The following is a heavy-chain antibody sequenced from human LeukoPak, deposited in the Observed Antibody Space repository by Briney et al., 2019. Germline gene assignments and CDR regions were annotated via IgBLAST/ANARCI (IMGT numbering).Heavy chain of an antibody. CDR2: IYYSGST. CDR3: ARQGFYSSSWYVVAGPFDY. D-gene: IGHD6-13*01. Sequence: SETLSLTCTVSGGSISSYYWSWIRQPPGKGLEWIGYIYYSGSTNYNPSLKSRVTISVDTSKNQFSLKLSSVTAADTAVYYCARQGFYSSSWYVVAGPFDYWGQGTLVTVSS. J-gene: IGHJ4*02. V-gene: IGHV4-59*08. CDR1: GGSISSYY.